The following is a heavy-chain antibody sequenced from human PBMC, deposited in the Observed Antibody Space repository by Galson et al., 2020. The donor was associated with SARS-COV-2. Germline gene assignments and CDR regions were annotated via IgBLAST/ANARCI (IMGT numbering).Heavy chain of an antibody. Sequence: GGSLRLSVEASGLPLRSFAMAWLRQTQGKGLKWVHTIDGSGARTYNADSVKGRFTISRDNSKNTLYLQLTSLRAEDTAVYYCATDPFTVTSFDYWGQGTLVTVSS. J-gene: IGHJ4*02. V-gene: IGHV3-23*01. CDR3: ATDPFTVTSFDY. CDR2: IDGSGART. D-gene: IGHD4-4*01. CDR1: GLPLRSFA.